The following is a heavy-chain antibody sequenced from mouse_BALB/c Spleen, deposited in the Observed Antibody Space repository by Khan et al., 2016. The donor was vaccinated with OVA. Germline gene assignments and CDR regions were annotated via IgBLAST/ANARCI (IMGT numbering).Heavy chain of an antibody. J-gene: IGHJ3*01. CDR1: GYTFTTYT. D-gene: IGHD2-14*01. V-gene: IGHV1-4*01. Sequence: QVQLKQSGAELARPGASVKMSCKASGYTFTTYTMHWVKQRPGQGLEWIGYINPSNGYTNYNQKFKDKSTLTADKSSSTAYMQLSSLTSDYSAVYYCARKGAYYRYDGGFSYCGQGTLVTVSA. CDR2: INPSNGYT. CDR3: ARKGAYYRYDGGFSY.